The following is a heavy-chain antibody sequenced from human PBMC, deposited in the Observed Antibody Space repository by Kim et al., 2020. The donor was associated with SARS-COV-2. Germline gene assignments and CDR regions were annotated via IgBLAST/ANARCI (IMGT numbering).Heavy chain of an antibody. V-gene: IGHV3-33*05. D-gene: IGHD3-22*01. Sequence: GGSLRLSCAASGFTFSSYGMHWVRQGPGKGLEWVAVISYDGSNKYYADSVKGRFTISRDNSKNTLYLQMNSLRAEDTAVYYCARDQGFLYDSSGSIAGYDAFDIWGQGTMVTVSS. CDR1: GFTFSSYG. CDR3: ARDQGFLYDSSGSIAGYDAFDI. CDR2: ISYDGSNK. J-gene: IGHJ3*02.